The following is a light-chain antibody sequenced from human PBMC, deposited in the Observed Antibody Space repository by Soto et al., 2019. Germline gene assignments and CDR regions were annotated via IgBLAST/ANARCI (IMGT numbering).Light chain of an antibody. CDR3: QRYDNSIT. V-gene: IGKV3-20*01. CDR1: QSINSNY. Sequence: EIVLTQSPDTLSLSPGESATLSFSASQSINSNYLAWYQQKPGQPPRLLIYGASSRATGIPDRFSGSGSATDFTLTISRLEPEDFAVFYCQRYDNSITFGQGTRLEI. J-gene: IGKJ5*01. CDR2: GAS.